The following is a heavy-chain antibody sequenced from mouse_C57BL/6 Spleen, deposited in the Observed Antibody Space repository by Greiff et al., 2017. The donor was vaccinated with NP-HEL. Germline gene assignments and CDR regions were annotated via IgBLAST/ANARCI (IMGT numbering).Heavy chain of an antibody. CDR2: ISSGGSYT. CDR1: GFTFSSYG. V-gene: IGHV5-6*01. J-gene: IGHJ3*01. CDR3: ARPQVFAY. Sequence: EVQVVESGGDLVKPGGSLKLSCAASGFTFSSYGMSWVRQTPDKRLEWVATISSGGSYTYYPDSVKGRFTISRDNAKNTLYLQMSSLKSEDTAMYYCARPQVFAYWGQGTLVTVSA.